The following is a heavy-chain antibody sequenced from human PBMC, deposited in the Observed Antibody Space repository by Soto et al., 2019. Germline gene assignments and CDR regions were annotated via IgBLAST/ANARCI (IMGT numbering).Heavy chain of an antibody. CDR2: ISGGGGTT. CDR1: EFPFSSYA. Sequence: PSGSLRLSRAASEFPFSSYAMNWVRPAPGKGLEWVSVISGGGGTTYYADSVKGRFRISRDNSKNTLYLQMNSLRVEDTAVYYCAKGKVAYDNSGLQYFYYFPMNVWGQGTTVTVSS. D-gene: IGHD3-22*01. J-gene: IGHJ6*02. CDR3: AKGKVAYDNSGLQYFYYFPMNV. V-gene: IGHV3-23*01.